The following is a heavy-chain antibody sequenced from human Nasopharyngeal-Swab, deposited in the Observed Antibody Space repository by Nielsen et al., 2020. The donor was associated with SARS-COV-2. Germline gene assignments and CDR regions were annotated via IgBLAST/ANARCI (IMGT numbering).Heavy chain of an antibody. CDR2: IYPGDSDT. CDR3: ARRGYGGSGSYYFYYYMDV. V-gene: IGHV5-51*01. Sequence: GGSLRLSCKGSGYNFTTHWIGWVRQMPGKGLEWMGIIYPGDSDTRYSPPFQGQVTISADKSISTAYLQWSSLKASDTAMYYCARRGYGGSGSYYFYYYMDVWGKGTTVTVSS. J-gene: IGHJ6*03. CDR1: GYNFTTHW. D-gene: IGHD4-23*01.